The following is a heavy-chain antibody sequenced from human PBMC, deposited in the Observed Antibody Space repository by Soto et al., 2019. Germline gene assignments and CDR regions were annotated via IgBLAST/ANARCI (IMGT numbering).Heavy chain of an antibody. CDR1: GFTFSSYA. J-gene: IGHJ6*02. V-gene: IGHV3-23*01. Sequence: EVQLLESGGGLVQPGGSLRLSCAASGFTFSSYAMSWVRQAPGKGLEWVSAISGSGGSTYYADSVKGRFTISRDNSKNTLYLQMNSLRAEDTAVYYCAKDLCSSTSCYGYYYYGMDVWGQGTTVTVSS. CDR2: ISGSGGST. CDR3: AKDLCSSTSCYGYYYYGMDV. D-gene: IGHD2-2*01.